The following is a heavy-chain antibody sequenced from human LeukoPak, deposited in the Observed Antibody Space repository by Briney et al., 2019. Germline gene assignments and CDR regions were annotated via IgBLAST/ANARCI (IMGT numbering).Heavy chain of an antibody. J-gene: IGHJ4*02. CDR1: GFTFSSYW. Sequence: GSLRLSCAASGFTFSSYWMSWVRQAPGKGLEWVANIKQDGSEKYYVDSVKGRFTISRDNAKNSLYLQMNSLRAEDTAVYYCARVRWPAASRGYSYGSPYWGQGTLVTVSS. V-gene: IGHV3-7*01. D-gene: IGHD5-18*01. CDR2: IKQDGSEK. CDR3: ARVRWPAASRGYSYGSPY.